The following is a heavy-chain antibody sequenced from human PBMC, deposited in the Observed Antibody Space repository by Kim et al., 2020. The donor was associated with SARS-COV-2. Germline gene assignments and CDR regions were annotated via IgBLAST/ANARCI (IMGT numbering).Heavy chain of an antibody. J-gene: IGHJ6*01. V-gene: IGHV3-30*04. Sequence: GGSLRLSCAASGFTFSSYAMHWVRQAPGKGLEWVAVISYDGSNKYYADSVKGRFTISRDNSKNTLYLQMNSLRAEDTAVYYCARAGTTSGGYYYYGMDV. CDR3: ARAGTTSGGYYYYGMDV. CDR2: ISYDGSNK. CDR1: GFTFSSYA. D-gene: IGHD1-1*01.